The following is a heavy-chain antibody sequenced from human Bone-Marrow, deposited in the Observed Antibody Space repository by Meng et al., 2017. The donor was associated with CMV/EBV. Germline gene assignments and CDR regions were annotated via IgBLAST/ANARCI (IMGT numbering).Heavy chain of an antibody. D-gene: IGHD3-10*01. V-gene: IGHV1-2*02. CDR3: ARAKITMVRGGNWFDP. Sequence: ASVKVSCKASGYTFTGYYMHWVRQAPGQGLEWMGWINPNSGGTNYAQKFQGRVTMTRDTSISTAYMELSRLRSDDTAVYYCARAKITMVRGGNWFDPCGQGTLVTVSS. CDR2: INPNSGGT. J-gene: IGHJ5*02. CDR1: GYTFTGYY.